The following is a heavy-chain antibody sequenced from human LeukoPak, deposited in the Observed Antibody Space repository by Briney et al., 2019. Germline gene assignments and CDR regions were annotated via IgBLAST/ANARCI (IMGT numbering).Heavy chain of an antibody. D-gene: IGHD1-26*01. CDR2: IYYGGST. CDR3: AGGGMPHYYGLDV. J-gene: IGHJ6*02. V-gene: IGHV4-59*01. Sequence: SETLSLTCTVSGGSINNYYRSWIRQPPGKGLEWIGYIYYGGSTNYNPSLKSRVTISVDTSKNQFSLKLSSVTAADTAVYYCAGGGMPHYYGLDVWGQGTTVTVSS. CDR1: GGSINNYY.